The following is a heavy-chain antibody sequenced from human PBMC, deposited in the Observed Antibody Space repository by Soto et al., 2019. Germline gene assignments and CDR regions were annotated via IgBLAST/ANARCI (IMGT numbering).Heavy chain of an antibody. CDR3: ARHDHPQDYYGMDD. Sequence: PVESLKISCKGSGYSFTSYWSGWVRQMPGKGLEWMGIIYPGDSDTRYSPPFQGQVTISADKSISTAYLQWSSLKASDTDMYYCARHDHPQDYYGMDDWGQGTTVTVSS. J-gene: IGHJ6*02. V-gene: IGHV5-51*01. CDR2: IYPGDSDT. CDR1: GYSFTSYW.